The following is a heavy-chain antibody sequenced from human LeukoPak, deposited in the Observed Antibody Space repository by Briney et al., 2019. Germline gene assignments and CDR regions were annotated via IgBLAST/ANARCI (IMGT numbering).Heavy chain of an antibody. Sequence: SGTLSLTCTVSGYSISSGYSWGWIRQPPGKGLEWIGSIYHSGSTYYNPSLKSRVTRSVDTSKNQFSLKLSSVTAADTAVYYCARVGPLRMVEWELRGTFDIWGQGTMVTVSP. CDR3: ARVGPLRMVEWELRGTFDI. CDR2: IYHSGST. D-gene: IGHD1-26*01. J-gene: IGHJ3*02. CDR1: GYSISSGYS. V-gene: IGHV4-38-2*02.